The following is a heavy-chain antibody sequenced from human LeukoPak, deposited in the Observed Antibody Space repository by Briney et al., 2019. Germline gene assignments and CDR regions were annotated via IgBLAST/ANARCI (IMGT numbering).Heavy chain of an antibody. Sequence: GGSLRLSCAVSGFTYRNYAMNWVRQAPGKGLEWVSGISSGGGTTYYADSVKGRFIISRDNSKNTLYLQMDSLRAEDTAVHYCTKAGIAVPATPDYWGQGTLVTVSS. CDR3: TKAGIAVPATPDY. D-gene: IGHD6-19*01. J-gene: IGHJ4*02. CDR1: GFTYRNYA. CDR2: ISSGGGTT. V-gene: IGHV3-23*01.